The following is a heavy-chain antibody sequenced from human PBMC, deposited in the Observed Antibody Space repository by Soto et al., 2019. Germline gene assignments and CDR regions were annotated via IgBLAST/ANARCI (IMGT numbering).Heavy chain of an antibody. V-gene: IGHV4-59*01. Sequence: QVQLQESGPGLVKPSQTLSLTCTVSGGSIHDYYWVWIRQPPGKGLEWIGSIFYTGSTDYNPSLKSRVTLSLATSKNQFSLNLSSVTAADTAVYYCARVNRGAFDHWSQGALVTVSS. J-gene: IGHJ4*02. CDR2: IFYTGST. CDR3: ARVNRGAFDH. CDR1: GGSIHDYY.